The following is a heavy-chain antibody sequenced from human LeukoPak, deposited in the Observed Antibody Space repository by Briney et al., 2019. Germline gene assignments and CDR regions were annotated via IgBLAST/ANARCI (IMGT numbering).Heavy chain of an antibody. V-gene: IGHV1-8*01. CDR3: ARRYSSGRFDY. CDR1: GYTLTIQD. CDR2: MNPNNGNT. D-gene: IGHD6-19*01. J-gene: IGHJ4*02. Sequence: GASVNVSCKASGYTLTIQDINWVRQAPGQGLEWMGWMNPNNGNTAYAQKVQGRVTITRNTSINTAYMELSSLRSEDTAVYYCARRYSSGRFDYWGQGTLVTVSS.